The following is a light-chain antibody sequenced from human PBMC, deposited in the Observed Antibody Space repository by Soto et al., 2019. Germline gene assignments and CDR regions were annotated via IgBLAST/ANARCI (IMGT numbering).Light chain of an antibody. CDR2: EVS. CDR3: SSYAHSIPYV. J-gene: IGLJ1*01. Sequence: QSVLTQPPSASGSPGQSVTISCTGTSSDVGGYNYVSWYQQHPGKAPKLMIYEVSKRPSGVPDRFSGSKSGNTASLTVSGLQTEDEADYYCSSYAHSIPYVFGTGTKLTVL. CDR1: SSDVGGYNY. V-gene: IGLV2-8*01.